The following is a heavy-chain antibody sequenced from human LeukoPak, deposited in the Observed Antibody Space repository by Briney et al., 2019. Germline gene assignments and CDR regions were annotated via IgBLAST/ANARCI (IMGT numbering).Heavy chain of an antibody. CDR1: GGTFSSYA. CDR2: IIPIFGTA. J-gene: IGHJ3*02. Sequence: SVKVSCKASGGTFSSYAISWVRQAPGQGLEWMGRIIPIFGTANYAQKFQGRVTITTDESTSTAYMELSSLRSEDTAVYYCARWAGEDAFDIWGQGTMATVSS. V-gene: IGHV1-69*05. CDR3: ARWAGEDAFDI.